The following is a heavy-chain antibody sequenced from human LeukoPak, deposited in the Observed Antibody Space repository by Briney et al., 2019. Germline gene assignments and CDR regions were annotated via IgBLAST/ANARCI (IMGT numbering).Heavy chain of an antibody. D-gene: IGHD3-10*01. CDR1: GYTFTGYY. J-gene: IGHJ4*02. V-gene: IGHV1-2*02. CDR2: INPNSGGT. CDR3: VRDTERPSSGLVGY. Sequence: ASVKVSCKASGYTFTGYYMDWVRQAPGQGLEWMGWINPNSGGTNYAQKFQGRVTMTRDTSISTAYMELSRLRSDDTAVYYCVRDTERPSSGLVGYWGQGTLVTVSS.